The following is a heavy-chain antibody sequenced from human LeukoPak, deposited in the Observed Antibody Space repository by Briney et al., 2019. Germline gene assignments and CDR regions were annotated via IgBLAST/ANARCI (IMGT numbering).Heavy chain of an antibody. Sequence: SVKVSCKASGGTFSSYAISWVRQAPGQGLEWMGWISAYNGNTNYAQKLQGRVTMTTDTSTSTAYMELRSLRSDDTAVYYCARAPDYGDYGPNDYWGQGTLVTVSS. J-gene: IGHJ4*02. CDR1: GGTFSSYA. CDR3: ARAPDYGDYGPNDY. CDR2: ISAYNGNT. V-gene: IGHV1-18*01. D-gene: IGHD4-17*01.